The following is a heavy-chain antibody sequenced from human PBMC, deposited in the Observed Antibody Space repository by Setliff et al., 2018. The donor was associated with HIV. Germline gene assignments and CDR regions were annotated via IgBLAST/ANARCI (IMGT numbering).Heavy chain of an antibody. D-gene: IGHD6-19*01. V-gene: IGHV3-7*01. CDR1: GFTFSSHW. Sequence: GGSLRLSCAASGFTFSSHWMSWIRQAPGKGLEWVASIKQDGSEKYFVDSVKGRFTISRDNSKNTLYLQMNSLRAEDTAVYYCAKDRRGSGYSSGWYDFDYWGQGTLVTVSS. J-gene: IGHJ4*02. CDR3: AKDRRGSGYSSGWYDFDY. CDR2: IKQDGSEK.